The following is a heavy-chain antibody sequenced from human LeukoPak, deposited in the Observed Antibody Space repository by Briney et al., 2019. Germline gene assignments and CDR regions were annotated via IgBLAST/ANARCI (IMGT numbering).Heavy chain of an antibody. V-gene: IGHV1-2*02. CDR2: INPNSGGT. Sequence: SSVKLSFKASGYTFTVYYMRWVRQAPGQGLEWMGWINPNSGGTNYAKNIQDRVSITTNTSTTTTYLDPRSLRSEATAVYSCARAGAVVDNWFDPWGQGTLVTVSS. D-gene: IGHD2-15*01. CDR1: GYTFTVYY. J-gene: IGHJ5*02. CDR3: ARAGAVVDNWFDP.